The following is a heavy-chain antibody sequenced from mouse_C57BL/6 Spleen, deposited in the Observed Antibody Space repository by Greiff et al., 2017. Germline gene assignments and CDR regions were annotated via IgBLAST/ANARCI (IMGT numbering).Heavy chain of an antibody. CDR2: IYPGDGDT. D-gene: IGHD2-3*01. Sequence: QVQLQQSGPELVKPGASVKISCKASGYAFSSSWMNWVKQRPGKGLEWIGRIYPGDGDTNYNGKFKGKATLTAEKSSSTAYMQLSSLTSEDSAVYFCAREGDYDGYHEDAMDYWGQGTSVTVSS. CDR3: AREGDYDGYHEDAMDY. CDR1: GYAFSSSW. V-gene: IGHV1-82*01. J-gene: IGHJ4*01.